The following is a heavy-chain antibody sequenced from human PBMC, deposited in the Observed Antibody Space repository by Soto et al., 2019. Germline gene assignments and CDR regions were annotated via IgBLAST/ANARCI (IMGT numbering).Heavy chain of an antibody. J-gene: IGHJ5*02. CDR3: ARVGSGYSSSWHWFDP. D-gene: IGHD6-13*01. V-gene: IGHV4-38-2*01. CDR2: IYHSGST. Sequence: SETLSLTCAVSGYSISSGYYWGWIRQPPGKGLEWIGSIYHSGSTYYNPSLKSRVTISVDTSKNQFPLKLSSVTAADTAVYYCARVGSGYSSSWHWFDPWGQGTLVTVSS. CDR1: GYSISSGYY.